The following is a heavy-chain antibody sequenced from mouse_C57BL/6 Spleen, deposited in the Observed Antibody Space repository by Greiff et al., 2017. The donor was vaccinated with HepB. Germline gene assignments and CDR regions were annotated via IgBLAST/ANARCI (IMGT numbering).Heavy chain of an antibody. CDR3: ARERIYYYGSSPPFDY. CDR1: GYAFSSSW. D-gene: IGHD1-1*01. Sequence: VQLQQSGPELVKPGASVKISCKASGYAFSSSWINWVKQRPGKGLEWIGRIYPGDGDTNYNGKFKGKATLTADKSSSTAYMQLSSLTSEDSAVYFCARERIYYYGSSPPFDYWGQGTTLTVSS. CDR2: IYPGDGDT. V-gene: IGHV1-82*01. J-gene: IGHJ2*01.